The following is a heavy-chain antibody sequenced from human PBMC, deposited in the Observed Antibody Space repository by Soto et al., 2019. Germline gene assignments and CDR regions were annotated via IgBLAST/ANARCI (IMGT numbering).Heavy chain of an antibody. CDR2: INAGNGNT. Sequence: QVQLVQSGAEVKKPGASVKVSCKASGYTFTSYAMHWVRQAPGQRLEWMGWINAGNGNTKYSQKFQGRVTITRDTSASTAHMELGSLGSEDRGGYYCAAGAPWYYFDYWGQGTLVTVSS. CDR3: AAGAPWYYFDY. J-gene: IGHJ4*02. V-gene: IGHV1-3*01. CDR1: GYTFTSYA. D-gene: IGHD1-26*01.